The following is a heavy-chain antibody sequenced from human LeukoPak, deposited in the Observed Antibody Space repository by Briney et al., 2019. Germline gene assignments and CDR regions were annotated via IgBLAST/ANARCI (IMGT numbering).Heavy chain of an antibody. J-gene: IGHJ6*02. Sequence: GGSLRLSCAASGFTFSDYYMSWVRQAPGKGLEWVSYISSSGSTIYYADSVKGRFTISRDNAKNSLYLQMNSLRAEDTAVYYCARDGVVVVPAAPTFYYYYYGMDVWGQGTTVTVSS. CDR2: ISSSGSTI. CDR1: GFTFSDYY. CDR3: ARDGVVVVPAAPTFYYYYYGMDV. V-gene: IGHV3-11*01. D-gene: IGHD2-2*01.